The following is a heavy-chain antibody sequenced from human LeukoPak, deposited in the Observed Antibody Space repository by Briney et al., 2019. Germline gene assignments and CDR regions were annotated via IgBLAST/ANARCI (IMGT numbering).Heavy chain of an antibody. CDR3: AKDRSGSYSPVPFDAFDV. D-gene: IGHD1-26*01. CDR1: GYIFIGYY. J-gene: IGHJ3*01. Sequence: ASVRVSCKASGYIFIGYYVHWVRQAPGQGLEWMGWINPNSGGTNFAQKFQGRVTMTRETSINTAYMDLSRLTSDDTAVHYCAKDRSGSYSPVPFDAFDVWGQGTMVTVSS. CDR2: INPNSGGT. V-gene: IGHV1-2*02.